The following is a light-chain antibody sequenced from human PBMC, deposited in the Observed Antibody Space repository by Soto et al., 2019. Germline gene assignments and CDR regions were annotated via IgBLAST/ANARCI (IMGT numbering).Light chain of an antibody. CDR2: GAS. CDR3: QQYNNWHPMYT. Sequence: EIVMTQSPSTLSVSPGERATLSCRASQSVSSNLAWYQQKPGQAPRLLIYGASTRATGIPARFSGSGSGTDFTHTISSLQSEDFAVYYCQQYNNWHPMYTFGQGTKLEIK. J-gene: IGKJ2*01. CDR1: QSVSSN. V-gene: IGKV3-15*01.